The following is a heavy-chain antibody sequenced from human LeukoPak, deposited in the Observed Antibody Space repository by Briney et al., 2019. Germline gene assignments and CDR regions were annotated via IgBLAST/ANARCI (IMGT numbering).Heavy chain of an antibody. CDR2: INHSGST. J-gene: IGHJ4*02. CDR3: ARGEYYDFWSGSLPDY. Sequence: SETPSLTCAVYGGSFSGYYWSWIRQPPGKGLEWIGEINHSGSTNYNPSLKSRVTISVDTSKNQFSLKLSSVTAADTAVYYCARGEYYDFWSGSLPDYWGQGTLVTVSS. CDR1: GGSFSGYY. V-gene: IGHV4-34*01. D-gene: IGHD3-3*01.